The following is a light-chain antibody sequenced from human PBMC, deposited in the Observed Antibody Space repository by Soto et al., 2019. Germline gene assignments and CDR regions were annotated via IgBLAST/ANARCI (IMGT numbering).Light chain of an antibody. CDR2: DAS. Sequence: EIVLTQSPATLSLSPGERATLSCRASQSVSSYLAWYQQKPGQAPRLLIYDASNRATGIPARFSGSGSGTDFTLTTSSLEPQNFAVYYCQKRSNGPRWTFAQGTKVKIK. CDR1: QSVSSY. J-gene: IGKJ1*01. CDR3: QKRSNGPRWT. V-gene: IGKV3-11*01.